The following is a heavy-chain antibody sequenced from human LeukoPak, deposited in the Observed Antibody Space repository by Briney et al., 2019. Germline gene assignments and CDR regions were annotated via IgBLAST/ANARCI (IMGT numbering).Heavy chain of an antibody. CDR2: IYYSGST. CDR1: GGSISSYF. Sequence: SETLSLTCTVSGGSISSYFWSWIRQPPGKGLDWIGYIYYSGSTNYNPSLKSRVTISVDTSKNQFSLKLSSVTAADTAVYYCANLRRYDSSGYYSDYWGQGTLVTVSP. J-gene: IGHJ4*02. CDR3: ANLRRYDSSGYYSDY. V-gene: IGHV4-59*08. D-gene: IGHD3-22*01.